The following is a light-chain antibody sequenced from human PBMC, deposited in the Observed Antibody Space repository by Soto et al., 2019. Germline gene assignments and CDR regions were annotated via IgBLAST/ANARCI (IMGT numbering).Light chain of an antibody. CDR3: QQSYSTPLT. Sequence: DIQMTQSPSSLSASVGDRVTITCRASQSISSYLNWYQQKPGKAPKILIYAESSLQSGVQSRFSGSGSGTDFTLTISSLQPEDFATYYCQQSYSTPLTFGGGTKVEIK. CDR2: AES. CDR1: QSISSY. V-gene: IGKV1-39*01. J-gene: IGKJ4*01.